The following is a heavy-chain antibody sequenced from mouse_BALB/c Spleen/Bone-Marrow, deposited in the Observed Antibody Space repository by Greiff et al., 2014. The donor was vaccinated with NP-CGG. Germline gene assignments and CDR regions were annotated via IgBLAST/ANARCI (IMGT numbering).Heavy chain of an antibody. CDR3: ANYYYGGSLFAY. Sequence: EVQLQQSGAELVKPGASVKLSCTASGFNIKDTYMHWVKQRPEQGLEWIGRIDPANGNTKYDPKFQGKATITADTSSNTAYLQLSSLTSEDTAVYYCANYYYGGSLFAYWGRGTLVTVSA. CDR2: IDPANGNT. D-gene: IGHD1-1*01. V-gene: IGHV14-3*02. J-gene: IGHJ3*01. CDR1: GFNIKDTY.